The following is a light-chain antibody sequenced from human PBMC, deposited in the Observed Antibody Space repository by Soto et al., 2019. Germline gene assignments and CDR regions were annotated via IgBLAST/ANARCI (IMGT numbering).Light chain of an antibody. CDR3: CSYAGDYKV. CDR1: SGDVGGYNY. Sequence: QSALTQPPSASGSPGQSVTISCTGTSGDVGGYNYVSWFQQHPGKAPKLMIFEVNKRPSGVPDRFSGSKSGNTASLTVSGLQAEDEADYYCCSYAGDYKVFGGGTKLTVL. CDR2: EVN. J-gene: IGLJ2*01. V-gene: IGLV2-8*01.